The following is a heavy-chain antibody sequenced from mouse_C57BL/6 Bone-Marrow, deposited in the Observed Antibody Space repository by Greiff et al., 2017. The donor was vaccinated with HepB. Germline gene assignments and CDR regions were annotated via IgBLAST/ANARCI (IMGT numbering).Heavy chain of an antibody. CDR2: IHPNSGST. J-gene: IGHJ2*01. Sequence: QVQLQQSGAELVKPGASVKLSCKASGCTFTSYWMHWVKQRPGQGLEWIGMIHPNSGSTNYNEKFKSKATLTVDKSSSTAYMQLSSLTSEDSAVYYCARLIGSRGDYWGQGTTLTVSS. D-gene: IGHD1-1*01. V-gene: IGHV1-64*01. CDR3: ARLIGSRGDY. CDR1: GCTFTSYW.